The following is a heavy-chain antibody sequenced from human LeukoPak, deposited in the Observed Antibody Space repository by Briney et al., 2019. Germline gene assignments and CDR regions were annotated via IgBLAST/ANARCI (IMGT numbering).Heavy chain of an antibody. J-gene: IGHJ4*02. D-gene: IGHD3-22*01. CDR2: IYHSGST. V-gene: IGHV4-30-2*01. CDR1: GGSISSGGYS. Sequence: PSETLSVTCAVSGGSISSGGYSWSWIRQPPGKGLEWIGYIYHSGSTNYNPSLKSRVTISVDTSKKQFSLKLSSVTAADTAVYYCVTYYFDSSGPKKNYWGQGTLVTVSS. CDR3: VTYYFDSSGPKKNY.